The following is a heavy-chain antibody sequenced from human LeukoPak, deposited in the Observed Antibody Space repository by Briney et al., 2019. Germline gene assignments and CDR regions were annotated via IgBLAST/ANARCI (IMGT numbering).Heavy chain of an antibody. Sequence: GGSLRLSCAASGFTFSSYSMNWVRQAPGKGLDWVSYINSDSSTIYYSDSVKGRLTISRDNAKNSLYLQMNSLRAEDTAVYYCARAVAGPYSAFDIWGQGTMVTVS. V-gene: IGHV3-48*04. J-gene: IGHJ3*02. CDR1: GFTFSSYS. CDR3: ARAVAGPYSAFDI. D-gene: IGHD6-19*01. CDR2: INSDSSTI.